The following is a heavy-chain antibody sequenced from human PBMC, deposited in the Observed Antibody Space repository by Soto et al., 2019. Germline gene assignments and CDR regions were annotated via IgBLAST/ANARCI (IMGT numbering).Heavy chain of an antibody. CDR3: ARHSDPGLPWYYYGMDV. Sequence: QLQLQESGPGLVKPSETLSLTCTVSGGSISSSSYYWGWIRQPPGKGLEWIGSIYYSGSTYYNPSLKSRVTISVDTSKNQFSLKLSSVTAADTAVYYCARHSDPGLPWYYYGMDVWGQGTTVTVSS. V-gene: IGHV4-39*01. CDR1: GGSISSSSYY. CDR2: IYYSGST. D-gene: IGHD3-10*01. J-gene: IGHJ6*02.